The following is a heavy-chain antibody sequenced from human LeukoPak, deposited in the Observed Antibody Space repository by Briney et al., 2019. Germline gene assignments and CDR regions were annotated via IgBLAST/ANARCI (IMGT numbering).Heavy chain of an antibody. J-gene: IGHJ6*03. CDR1: GFTFSNYG. CDR3: ARGPAVADYFQHYYMDV. D-gene: IGHD6-19*01. Sequence: GGTLRLSCAASGFTFSNYGMSWVRQAPGKGLEWVAAISGSGSNTYYADSVQGRFTISRDNAKNSLFLQMDSLRAEDTAVYYCARGPAVADYFQHYYMDVWGKGTTVTVSS. V-gene: IGHV3-23*01. CDR2: ISGSGSNT.